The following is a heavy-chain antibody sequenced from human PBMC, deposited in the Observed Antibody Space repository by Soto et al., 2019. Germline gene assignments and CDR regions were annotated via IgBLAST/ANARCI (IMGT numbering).Heavy chain of an antibody. CDR3: ARFDPVYSYGQYYYYYGMDV. Sequence: QVQLVQSGAEVKKPGASVKVSCKASGYTFTGYYMHWVRQAPGQGLEWMGWINPNSGGTNYAQKCQGWVTMTRDTSISTAYMELSRLRSDDTAVYYCARFDPVYSYGQYYYYYGMDVWGQGTTVTVSS. CDR2: INPNSGGT. D-gene: IGHD5-18*01. J-gene: IGHJ6*02. CDR1: GYTFTGYY. V-gene: IGHV1-2*04.